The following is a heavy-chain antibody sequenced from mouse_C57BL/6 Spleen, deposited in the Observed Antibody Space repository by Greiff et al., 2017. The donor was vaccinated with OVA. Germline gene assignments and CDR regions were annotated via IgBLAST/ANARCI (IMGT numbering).Heavy chain of an antibody. Sequence: VKLMESGAELVKPGASVKMSCKASGYTFTTYPIEWMKQNHGKSLEWIGNFHPYNDDTKYNEKFKGKATLTVEKSSSTVYLELSRLTSDDSAVYYCARKYEGYYHVMDYRGQGTSVTVSS. CDR1: GYTFTTYP. J-gene: IGHJ4*01. CDR3: ARKYEGYYHVMDY. D-gene: IGHD2-3*01. V-gene: IGHV1-47*01. CDR2: FHPYNDDT.